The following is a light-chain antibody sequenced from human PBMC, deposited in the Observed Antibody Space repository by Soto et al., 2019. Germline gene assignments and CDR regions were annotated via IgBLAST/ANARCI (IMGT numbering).Light chain of an antibody. V-gene: IGLV3-1*01. CDR2: QDS. J-gene: IGLJ2*01. Sequence: SYELTQPPSVSVSPGQTAGITCSGDKLGSKYVCWYQQKPGQSPAVVIYQDSKRPSGIPERFSGSNSENTATLTISGTQAMDEADYYCQAWDSSTVVFGGGTKLTVL. CDR3: QAWDSSTVV. CDR1: KLGSKY.